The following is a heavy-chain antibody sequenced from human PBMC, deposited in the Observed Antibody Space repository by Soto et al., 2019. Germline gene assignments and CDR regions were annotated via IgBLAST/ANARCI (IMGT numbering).Heavy chain of an antibody. CDR2: ISYDGSNK. D-gene: IGHD2-2*01. CDR3: ANSCSSTSCYWSFDY. Sequence: QVQLVESGGGVVQPGRSLRLSCAASGFTFSSYGMHWVRQAPGKGLEWVAVISYDGSNKYYADSVKGRFTISRDNSKNTLYLQMNSPRAEDTAVYYCANSCSSTSCYWSFDYWGQGTLVTVSS. CDR1: GFTFSSYG. V-gene: IGHV3-30*18. J-gene: IGHJ4*02.